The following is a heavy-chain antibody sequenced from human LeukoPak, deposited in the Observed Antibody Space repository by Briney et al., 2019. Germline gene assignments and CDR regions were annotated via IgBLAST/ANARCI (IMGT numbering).Heavy chain of an antibody. V-gene: IGHV1-46*01. D-gene: IGHD2-15*01. Sequence: GASVKVSCKASGYIFTSYYMHWVRQAPGQGLEWMGIINPSGGSTSYAQKFQGRVTMTRDTSTSTVYMELSSLRSEDTAVYYCARGVYCSGGSCYPYFDSWGQGTLVTVSS. CDR3: ARGVYCSGGSCYPYFDS. CDR1: GYIFTSYY. J-gene: IGHJ4*02. CDR2: INPSGGST.